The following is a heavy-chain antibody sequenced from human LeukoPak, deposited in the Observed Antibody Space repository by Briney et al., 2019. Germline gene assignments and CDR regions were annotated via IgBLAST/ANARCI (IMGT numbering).Heavy chain of an antibody. D-gene: IGHD6-19*01. CDR3: AKSWAAVSGLGVDY. CDR1: GFIFSSYA. CDR2: IHSRGSTT. Sequence: PGGSLRLSCAASGFIFSSYAVIWVRQAPGKGLEWVSTIHSRGSTTYYADSVKGRFTISRDNSKNTPYLQMNSLRAEDTAVYYCAKSWAAVSGLGVDYWGQGILVTVSS. V-gene: IGHV3-23*05. J-gene: IGHJ4*02.